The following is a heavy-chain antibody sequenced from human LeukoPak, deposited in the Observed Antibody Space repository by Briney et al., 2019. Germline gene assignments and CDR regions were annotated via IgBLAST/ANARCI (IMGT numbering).Heavy chain of an antibody. V-gene: IGHV3-7*01. J-gene: IGHJ4*02. CDR3: ARGGSI. CDR1: GFTFGSYW. D-gene: IGHD1-26*01. CDR2: MNQDGSEK. Sequence: GGSLRLSCAASGFTFGSYWMSWVRQAPGKGLEWVANMNQDGSEKYYVGSVRGRFTISRDNAKNSLYLQMSSLRVEDTAVYYCARGGSIGGQGTLVSVSS.